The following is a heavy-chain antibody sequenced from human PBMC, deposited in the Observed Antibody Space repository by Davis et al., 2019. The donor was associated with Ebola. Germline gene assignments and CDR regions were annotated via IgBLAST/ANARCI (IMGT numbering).Heavy chain of an antibody. D-gene: IGHD6-13*01. CDR1: GYTFTSYA. Sequence: ASVKVSCKASGYTFTSYAMNWVRQAPGQGLEWMGWINTNTGNPTYAQGFTGRFVFSLDTSVSTAYLQISSLKAEDTAVYYCAKDLAIAAAGIFDYWGQGTLVTVSS. J-gene: IGHJ4*02. V-gene: IGHV7-4-1*02. CDR2: INTNTGNP. CDR3: AKDLAIAAAGIFDY.